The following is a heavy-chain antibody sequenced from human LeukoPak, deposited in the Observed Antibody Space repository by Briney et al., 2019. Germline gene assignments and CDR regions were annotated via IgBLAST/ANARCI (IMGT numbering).Heavy chain of an antibody. Sequence: SETLSLTCSVSGGSISSYYWSWIRQPPGKGLDWIGYVYASGRSNYNPSLKSRVTISVDTSKNQFSLRLSSVTAADTAVYYCARPDYYDSRIDPWGQGILVTVSP. D-gene: IGHD3-22*01. CDR3: ARPDYYDSRIDP. CDR1: GGSISSYY. J-gene: IGHJ5*02. V-gene: IGHV4-4*09. CDR2: VYASGRS.